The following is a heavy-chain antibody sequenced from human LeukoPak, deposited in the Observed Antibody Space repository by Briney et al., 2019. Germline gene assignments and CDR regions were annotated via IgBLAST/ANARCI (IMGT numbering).Heavy chain of an antibody. CDR2: INPNSGGT. Sequence: ASVKVSCKASGYTFTVYYMHWVRQAPGQGPEWMEWINPNSGGTNYAQKFQGRVTLTRDTSITTTYMELSSLRSDDTAVYYCARELEMGYGGIDYWGQGTLVTVSS. CDR1: GYTFTVYY. D-gene: IGHD5-24*01. J-gene: IGHJ4*02. CDR3: ARELEMGYGGIDY. V-gene: IGHV1-2*02.